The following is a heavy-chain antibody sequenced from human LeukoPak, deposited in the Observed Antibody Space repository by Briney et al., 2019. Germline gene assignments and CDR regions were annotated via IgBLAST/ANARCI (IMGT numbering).Heavy chain of an antibody. CDR3: ARSRIAARPTRVSYFDL. J-gene: IGHJ2*01. D-gene: IGHD6-6*01. Sequence: GTSVKVSCKASGYTFTGYYMHWVRQAPGQGLEWMGWINPNSGGTNYAQKFQGRVTMTRDTSISTAYMELSRLRSDDTAVYYCARSRIAARPTRVSYFDLWGRGTLVTVSS. V-gene: IGHV1-2*02. CDR2: INPNSGGT. CDR1: GYTFTGYY.